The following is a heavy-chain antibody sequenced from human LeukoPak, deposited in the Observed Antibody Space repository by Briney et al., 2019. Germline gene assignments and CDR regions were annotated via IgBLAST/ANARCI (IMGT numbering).Heavy chain of an antibody. Sequence: SETLSLTCTVSGAFISTYYWSWIRQPPGKGLDWIGYIQNSGTTNHNPSLQSRVTISVDMSKNQFSLRLSSVTAADTAVYYCARHGSSWSFDYWGQGTLVTVSS. CDR1: GAFISTYY. V-gene: IGHV4-59*08. J-gene: IGHJ4*02. CDR3: ARHGSSWSFDY. CDR2: IQNSGTT. D-gene: IGHD6-13*01.